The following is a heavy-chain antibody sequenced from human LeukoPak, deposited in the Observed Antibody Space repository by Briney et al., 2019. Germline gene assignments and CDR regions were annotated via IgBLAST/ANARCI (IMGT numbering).Heavy chain of an antibody. Sequence: GGSLRLSCAAYGFIFNKAWMNWVRQAPGKGPEWVGRIKSNNDGGTTDYASPVEGRFIISRDDSKNTIYLQMNRLIIDDTAIYYCTPVMVEDRGFWGQGTLVTVSS. CDR2: IKSNNDGGTT. CDR1: GFIFNKAW. J-gene: IGHJ4*02. V-gene: IGHV3-15*01. D-gene: IGHD2-21*01. CDR3: TPVMVEDRGF.